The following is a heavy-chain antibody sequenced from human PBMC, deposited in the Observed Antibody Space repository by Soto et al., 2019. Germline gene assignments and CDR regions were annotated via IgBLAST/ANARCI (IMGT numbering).Heavy chain of an antibody. CDR1: GFTFSSYA. D-gene: IGHD3-22*01. J-gene: IGHJ4*02. Sequence: GGSLRLSCAASGFTFSSYAMSWVRQAPGKGLEWVSTISESGGSTYDAASVKGRFTISRDNSKNTLYLQMNSLRAEDTAVYYCAKGGGFATVVVVPYYFDNWGQGTLVTVSS. CDR3: AKGGGFATVVVVPYYFDN. V-gene: IGHV3-23*01. CDR2: ISESGGST.